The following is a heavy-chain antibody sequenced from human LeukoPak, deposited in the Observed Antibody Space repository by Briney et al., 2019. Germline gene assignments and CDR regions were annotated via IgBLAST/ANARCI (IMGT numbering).Heavy chain of an antibody. CDR3: TRGQAGATQLIDY. V-gene: IGHV4-34*01. J-gene: IGHJ4*02. Sequence: SETLSLTCAGYGGSFSGYYWTWIRQPPGKGLEWIGEINHSGSSNYNPSLKSPVTISLDTSKNQYSLRLSSVTAADTAVYYCTRGQAGATQLIDYCGQGILVTASS. CDR1: GGSFSGYY. CDR2: INHSGSS. D-gene: IGHD1-26*01.